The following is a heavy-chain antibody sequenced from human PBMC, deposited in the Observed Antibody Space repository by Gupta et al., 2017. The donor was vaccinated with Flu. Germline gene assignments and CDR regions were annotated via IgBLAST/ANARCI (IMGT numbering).Heavy chain of an antibody. J-gene: IGHJ4*02. D-gene: IGHD4-4*01. CDR2: IYRSGRT. CDR3: ARELGVGNYDFGFAY. V-gene: IGHV4-4*02. Sequence: GDSISSNIWWSWVRQPPGKGLEWIGEIYRSGRTNYNPSLESRVTISVDRSKNQLSLKLTSVTAADTAVYYCARELGVGNYDFGFAYWGRGTHVTVSS. CDR1: GDSISSNIW.